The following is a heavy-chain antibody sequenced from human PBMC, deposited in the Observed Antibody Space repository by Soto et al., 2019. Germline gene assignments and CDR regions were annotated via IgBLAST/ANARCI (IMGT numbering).Heavy chain of an antibody. CDR2: ISYSTTSK. Sequence: EVQLVESGGGLVQPGGSLRLSCAASGFSFTAYSLNWVRQAPGKGLEWLSYISYSTTSKYYADSVKGRFTISRDNAKNLVYLQMNSLRDEYTAGYYCARDKEGAFDHWGQGILVAVSS. V-gene: IGHV3-48*02. CDR3: ARDKEGAFDH. CDR1: GFSFTAYS. J-gene: IGHJ4*02. D-gene: IGHD3-16*01.